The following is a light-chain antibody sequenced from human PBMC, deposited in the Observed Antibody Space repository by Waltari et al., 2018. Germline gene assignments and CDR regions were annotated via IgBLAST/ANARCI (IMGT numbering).Light chain of an antibody. Sequence: QSVLTPPPSASGTPGQIVTMSCSGSSSNIGMNSVNWYQQVPGTAPKLLIYSDQQRPSGVPARFCGSESDTSASLAISGLQSDDEADYYCATWDDSLKGWVFGGGTKLTVL. CDR1: SSNIGMNS. CDR3: ATWDDSLKGWV. V-gene: IGLV1-44*01. J-gene: IGLJ3*02. CDR2: SDQ.